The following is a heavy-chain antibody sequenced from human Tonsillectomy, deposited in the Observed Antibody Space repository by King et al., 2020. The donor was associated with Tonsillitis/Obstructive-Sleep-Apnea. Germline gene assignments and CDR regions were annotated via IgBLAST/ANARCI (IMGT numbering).Heavy chain of an antibody. D-gene: IGHD2-15*01. CDR2: ISGSGGST. CDR1: GFTFSSYA. J-gene: IGHJ4*02. CDR3: TNAPVVAAYSHDY. V-gene: IGHV3-23*04. Sequence: VQLVESGGGLVQPGGSLRLSCAASGFTFSSYAMSWVRQAPGKGLEWVSAISGSGGSTYYADSVKGRFTISRDNSKSTLCLQMNSLRAEDTAVYYCTNAPVVAAYSHDYWGQGTLVTVSS.